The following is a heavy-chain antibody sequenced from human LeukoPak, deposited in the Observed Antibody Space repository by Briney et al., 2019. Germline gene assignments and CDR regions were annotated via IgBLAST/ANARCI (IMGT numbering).Heavy chain of an antibody. CDR2: FDPEDGET. CDR1: GYTLTELS. V-gene: IGHV1-24*01. Sequence: GASVKVSCKVSGYTLTELSMHWVRQAPGKGREWMGGFDPEDGETIYAQKFQGGVTMTEDTSTDTAYMELSSLRSEDTAVYYCATELGYCSSTSCPLGYWGQGTLVTVSS. CDR3: ATELGYCSSTSCPLGY. J-gene: IGHJ4*02. D-gene: IGHD2-2*01.